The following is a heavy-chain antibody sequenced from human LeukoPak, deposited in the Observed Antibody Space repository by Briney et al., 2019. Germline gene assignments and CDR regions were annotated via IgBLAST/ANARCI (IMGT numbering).Heavy chain of an antibody. CDR2: ISSSSSYI. Sequence: GGTLRLSCAASGFTFSSYSMNWVRQAPGKGLEWVSSISSSSSYIYYADSVKGRFTISRDNAKNSLYLQMNSLRAEDTAVYYCARGGFDWGYFDFWGQGTLVTVSS. CDR3: ARGGFDWGYFDF. V-gene: IGHV3-21*01. D-gene: IGHD3-9*01. CDR1: GFTFSSYS. J-gene: IGHJ4*02.